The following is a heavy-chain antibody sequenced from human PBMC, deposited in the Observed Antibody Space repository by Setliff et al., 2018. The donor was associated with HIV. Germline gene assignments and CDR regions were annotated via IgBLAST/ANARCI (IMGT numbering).Heavy chain of an antibody. CDR1: GYIFTNYY. J-gene: IGHJ3*02. D-gene: IGHD5-12*01. V-gene: IGHV1-46*01. CDR3: ARGGYSGFVVDSFDI. Sequence: ASVKVSCKTSGYIFTNYYIHWVRQAPGQGLEWMGIIDPRGGSTRSALNFQDRVNLTRDTSAGTVYMDLSHLRSDDTAIYYCARGGYSGFVVDSFDIWGHGTMVTVS. CDR2: IDPRGGST.